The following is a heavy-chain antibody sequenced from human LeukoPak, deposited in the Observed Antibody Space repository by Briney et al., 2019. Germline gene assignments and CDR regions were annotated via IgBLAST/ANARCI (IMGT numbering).Heavy chain of an antibody. J-gene: IGHJ6*02. CDR2: ISAYNGNT. CDR3: ARDSPNMVRGVITYYHCGMDV. Sequence: GSVKVSCKASGYTFTSYGISWVRQAPGQGLEWMGWISAYNGNTNYAQKLQGRVTMTTDTSTSTAYMELRSLRSDDTAVYYCARDSPNMVRGVITYYHCGMDVWGQGTTVTVSS. V-gene: IGHV1-18*01. D-gene: IGHD3-10*01. CDR1: GYTFTSYG.